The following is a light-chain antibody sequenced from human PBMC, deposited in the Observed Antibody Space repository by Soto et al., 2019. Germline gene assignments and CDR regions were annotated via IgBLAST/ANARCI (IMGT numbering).Light chain of an antibody. CDR2: DAS. J-gene: IGKJ4*01. CDR3: QQRSNWPLT. CDR1: QSVSSY. Sequence: ETVLTQSPATLSLSPGERATLSCRASQSVSSYLAWHQQKPGQAPRLLMYDASNRATGIPARFSGSGSGTDFTLTISSLEPEDFAVYYCQQRSNWPLTFGGGTKVEIK. V-gene: IGKV3-11*01.